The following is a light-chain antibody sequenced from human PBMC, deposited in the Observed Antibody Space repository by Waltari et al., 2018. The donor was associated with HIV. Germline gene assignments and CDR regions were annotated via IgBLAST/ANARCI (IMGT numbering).Light chain of an antibody. CDR3: ATWDGSLSGRV. CDR1: SSNIGNNY. Sequence: QSVLTQPPSASGTPGQRVTISCSGSSSNIGNNYVYWYPQVPGTAPKLLIHRNDQRPAGVPDRFSGSKSGTSAALAISGLRSDDEGDYYCATWDGSLSGRVFGGGTKLTVL. CDR2: RND. V-gene: IGLV1-47*01. J-gene: IGLJ3*02.